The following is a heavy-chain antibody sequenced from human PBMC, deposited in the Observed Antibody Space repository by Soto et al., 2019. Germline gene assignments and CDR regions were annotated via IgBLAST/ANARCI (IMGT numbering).Heavy chain of an antibody. J-gene: IGHJ4*01. D-gene: IGHD5-18*01. CDR3: ARGGGHTYGRLPGVY. CDR1: GFTFSTYW. Sequence: PGGSLRLSCAASGFTFSTYWMTWVRQAPGKGLEWVAHVKQDGSEKYNVDSVKGRFTISRDNAKNSLYLQMNSLRAEDTAVYYCARGGGHTYGRLPGVYWGHGILVTVSS. V-gene: IGHV3-7*05. CDR2: VKQDGSEK.